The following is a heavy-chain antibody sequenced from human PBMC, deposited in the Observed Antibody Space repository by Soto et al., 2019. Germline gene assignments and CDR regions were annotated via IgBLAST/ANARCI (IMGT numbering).Heavy chain of an antibody. CDR3: GVDTTGLLDY. D-gene: IGHD5-18*01. CDR1: GLPDNTYW. V-gene: IGHV3-7*01. J-gene: IGHJ4*02. Sequence: GGSLRLSCAASGLPDNTYWMNWVRQTPEKGLEWVANIKLEGGETNYVDSVEGRFTISKDTLYLEMNSLRAEDTAVYYCGVDTTGLLDYWGQGTLVTVSS. CDR2: IKLEGGET.